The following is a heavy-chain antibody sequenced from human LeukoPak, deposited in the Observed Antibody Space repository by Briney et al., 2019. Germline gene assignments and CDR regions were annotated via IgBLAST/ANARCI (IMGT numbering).Heavy chain of an antibody. CDR1: GFTFSDYS. CDR2: ITSTGTTI. CDR3: ARGYLHP. D-gene: IGHD2-2*01. V-gene: IGHV3-11*01. Sequence: PGGSLRLSCAASGFTFSDYSMSWVRQPPGKGLEWLSYITSTGTTIWYADSVKGRFAISTDNAKNSLYLQMNTLRAEDTAMYYCARGYLHPWGQGTLVTVSS. J-gene: IGHJ5*02.